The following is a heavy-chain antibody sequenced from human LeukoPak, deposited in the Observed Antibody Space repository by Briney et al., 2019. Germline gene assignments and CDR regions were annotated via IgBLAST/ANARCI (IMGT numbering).Heavy chain of an antibody. D-gene: IGHD3/OR15-3a*01. Sequence: PSETLSLTCSVSDGSIRTYYWSWIRQSPGQGLEWIGNIYYRGDINYNPSLKSRVIISIDTSKNQFSLKVTSLTAADTAVYYCATNKDWAEADWGQGTLVIVSS. CDR1: DGSIRTYY. CDR2: IYYRGDI. V-gene: IGHV4-59*03. CDR3: ATNKDWAEAD. J-gene: IGHJ4*02.